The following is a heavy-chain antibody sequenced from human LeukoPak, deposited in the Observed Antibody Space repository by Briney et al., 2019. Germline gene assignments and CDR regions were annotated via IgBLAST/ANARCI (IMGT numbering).Heavy chain of an antibody. Sequence: PGGSLRLSCAASGFSLTTYLLNSIRQVPGKGLEWVSHISSDGNTEYYADSVRVRFTMSRDNTKNSLDLHMNSLRTEDTAVYYCARDIVNGPFVTSLESWGQGALVTVSS. CDR2: ISSDGNTE. CDR1: GFSLTTYL. D-gene: IGHD2-8*01. CDR3: ARDIVNGPFVTSLES. J-gene: IGHJ4*02. V-gene: IGHV3-48*03.